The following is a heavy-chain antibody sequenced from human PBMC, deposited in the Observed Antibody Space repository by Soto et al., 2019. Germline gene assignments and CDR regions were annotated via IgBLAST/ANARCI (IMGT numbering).Heavy chain of an antibody. J-gene: IGHJ6*02. CDR2: IDPSDSYT. V-gene: IGHV5-10-1*03. CDR1: GYSFTSYW. D-gene: IGHD4-4*01. Sequence: EVQLVQSGAEVKKPGESLRISCKGSGYSFTSYWISWVRQMPGKGLEWMGRIDPSDSYTNYSPSFQGHVTISADKSISTAYLQWSSLKASDTAMYYCARRQGAESNRNQYYGMDVWGQGTTVTVSS. CDR3: ARRQGAESNRNQYYGMDV.